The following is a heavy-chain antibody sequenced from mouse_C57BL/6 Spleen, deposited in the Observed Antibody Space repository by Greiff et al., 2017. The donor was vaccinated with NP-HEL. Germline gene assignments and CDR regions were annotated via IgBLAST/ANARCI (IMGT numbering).Heavy chain of an antibody. CDR3: ARHGHYGSSYDYAMDY. D-gene: IGHD1-1*01. V-gene: IGHV1-62-2*01. CDR2: FYPGSGSI. CDR1: GYTFTEYT. J-gene: IGHJ4*01. Sequence: QVMLVESGAELVKPGASVKLSCKASGYTFTEYTIHWVKQRSGQGLEWIGWFYPGSGSIKYNEKFKDKATLTADKSSSTVYMELSRLTSEDSAVYFCARHGHYGSSYDYAMDYWGQGTSVTVSS.